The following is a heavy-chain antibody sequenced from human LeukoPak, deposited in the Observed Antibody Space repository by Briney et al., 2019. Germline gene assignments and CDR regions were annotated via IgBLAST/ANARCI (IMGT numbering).Heavy chain of an antibody. CDR1: GFTFSSYA. V-gene: IGHV3-30-3*01. D-gene: IGHD7-27*01. CDR3: ARRRSTGAYLGDSFDV. Sequence: GGSLRLSCAASGFTFSSYAMHWVRQAPGKGLEWVAVISYDGSNKYYADSVKGRFTISRDNSKNTLYLQMNSLGVEDTAVYYCARRRSTGAYLGDSFDVWGQGTMVTVSS. CDR2: ISYDGSNK. J-gene: IGHJ3*01.